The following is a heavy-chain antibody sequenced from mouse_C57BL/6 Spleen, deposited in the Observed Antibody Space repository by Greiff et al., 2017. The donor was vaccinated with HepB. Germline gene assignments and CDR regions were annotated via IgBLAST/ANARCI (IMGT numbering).Heavy chain of an antibody. CDR3: ARGGSNYDWFAY. Sequence: EVQLQQSGAELVKPGASVKLSCTASGFNIKDYYMHWVKQRTEQGLEWIGRIDPEDGETKYAPKFQGKATITADTSSNTAYLQHSSLPSEETGVYYGARGGSNYDWFAYWGQGTLVTVSA. D-gene: IGHD2-5*01. CDR2: IDPEDGET. V-gene: IGHV14-2*01. CDR1: GFNIKDYY. J-gene: IGHJ3*01.